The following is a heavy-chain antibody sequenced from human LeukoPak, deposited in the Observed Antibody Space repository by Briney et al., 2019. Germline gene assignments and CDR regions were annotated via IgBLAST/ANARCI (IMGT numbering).Heavy chain of an antibody. Sequence: ASVKVSCKTSGYYGINWVRQAPGQGLEWMGWINPNSGGTNYAQKFQGRVTMTRDTSISTAYMELSRLRSDDTAVYYCARDLYPYYYDSSGYNYEGAFDIWGQGTMVTVSS. D-gene: IGHD3-22*01. J-gene: IGHJ3*02. CDR1: GYYG. V-gene: IGHV1-2*02. CDR3: ARDLYPYYYDSSGYNYEGAFDI. CDR2: INPNSGGT.